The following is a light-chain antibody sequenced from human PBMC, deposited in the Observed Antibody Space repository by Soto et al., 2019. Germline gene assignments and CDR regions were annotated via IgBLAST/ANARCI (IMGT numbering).Light chain of an antibody. V-gene: IGKV3-20*01. Sequence: IVLTQSPGTLSLSPGERATLFCRASQSAANNYIAWYQQKPGQAPSLLIYGTSKRATGIPDRFNGSGSGTDFTLHITSVAPEDFAVYYCQQVVNSPYTCRQGTKLEI. CDR3: QQVVNSPYT. J-gene: IGKJ2*01. CDR1: QSAANNY. CDR2: GTS.